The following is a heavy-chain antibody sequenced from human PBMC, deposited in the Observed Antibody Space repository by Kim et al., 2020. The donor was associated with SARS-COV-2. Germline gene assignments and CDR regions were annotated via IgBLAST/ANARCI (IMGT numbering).Heavy chain of an antibody. CDR2: ISSSGSLK. Sequence: GGSLRLSCAASGFTFNNYGMHWARQAPGKGLEWVASISSSGSLKYYADSVKGRFVISRDNAKNTLYLQMNSLRAEDTAVYYCTRGTVHSGMDVWGQGTTVIVSS. CDR1: GFTFNNYG. CDR3: TRGTVHSGMDV. J-gene: IGHJ6*02. V-gene: IGHV3-33*08. D-gene: IGHD1-1*01.